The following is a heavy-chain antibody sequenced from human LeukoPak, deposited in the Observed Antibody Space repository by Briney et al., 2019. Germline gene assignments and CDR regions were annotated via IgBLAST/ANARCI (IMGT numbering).Heavy chain of an antibody. D-gene: IGHD2/OR15-2a*01. CDR2: IYYSGST. CDR1: GGSISSYY. CDR3: AGTYCGSITCYPYPNTVDY. Sequence: MPSETLSLTCTVSGGSISSYYWSWIRQPPGKGLEWIGYIYYSGSTYYNPSLKSRVTISVDTSKNQFSLKLSSVTAADTAVYYCAGTYCGSITCYPYPNTVDYWGQGTLVTVSS. J-gene: IGHJ4*02. V-gene: IGHV4-59*06.